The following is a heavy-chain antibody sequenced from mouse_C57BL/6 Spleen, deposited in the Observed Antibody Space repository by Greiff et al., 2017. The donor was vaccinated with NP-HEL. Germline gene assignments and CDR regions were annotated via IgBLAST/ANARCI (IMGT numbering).Heavy chain of an antibody. D-gene: IGHD1-1*01. CDR1: GYSFTGYY. V-gene: IGHV1-31*01. CDR2: IYPYNGVS. Sequence: EVQLQQSGPELVKPGASVKISCKASGYSFTGYYMHWVKQSHGNILDWIGYIYPYNGVSSYNQKFKGKATLTVDKSSSTAYMELRSLTSEDSAVYYCARALYYYGSSYGYFDYWGQGTTLTVSS. J-gene: IGHJ2*01. CDR3: ARALYYYGSSYGYFDY.